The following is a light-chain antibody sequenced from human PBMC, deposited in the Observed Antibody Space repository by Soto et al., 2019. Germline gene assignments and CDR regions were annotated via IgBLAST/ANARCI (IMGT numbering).Light chain of an antibody. CDR1: SSNIGAGYE. J-gene: IGLJ1*01. V-gene: IGLV1-40*01. CDR3: QSYDSILSGDV. Sequence: QPVLTQPPSVSEAPGQRVTISCTGSSSNIGAGYEAHWYQQVPGTAPKLLIYENNNRPSGVPDRFCGSKSGTSAFLAITGIQDEDEAEYYCQSYDSILSGDVFGAGTKVTVL. CDR2: ENN.